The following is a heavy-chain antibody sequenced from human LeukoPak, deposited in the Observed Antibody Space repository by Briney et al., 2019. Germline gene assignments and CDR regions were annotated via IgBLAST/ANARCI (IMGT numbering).Heavy chain of an antibody. J-gene: IGHJ4*02. CDR1: GFTFSSYW. Sequence: GGSLRLSCAASGFTFSSYWMSWVRQAPGKGLEWVANIKQDGSEKYYVDSVKGRFTISRDNAKNSLYLQMNSLRAEDTAVYYCARSPLGVVVPAAYFNSWGQGTLVTISS. CDR2: IKQDGSEK. CDR3: ARSPLGVVVPAAYFNS. V-gene: IGHV3-7*01. D-gene: IGHD2-2*01.